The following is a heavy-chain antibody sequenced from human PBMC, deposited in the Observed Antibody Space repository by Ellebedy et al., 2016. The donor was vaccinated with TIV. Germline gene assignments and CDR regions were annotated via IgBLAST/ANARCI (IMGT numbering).Heavy chain of an antibody. J-gene: IGHJ3*02. V-gene: IGHV3-48*04. CDR2: ISHSSLTI. CDR1: GFTFRSYS. D-gene: IGHD7-27*01. Sequence: GESLKISCAASGFTFRSYSMNWVRQAPGKGLEWISYISHSSLTIYYADSVTGRFTISSDNARSSLFLQMNSLRAEDTAVYYCASDMGWGNERFNDAFDIWGQGTTVTVSP. CDR3: ASDMGWGNERFNDAFDI.